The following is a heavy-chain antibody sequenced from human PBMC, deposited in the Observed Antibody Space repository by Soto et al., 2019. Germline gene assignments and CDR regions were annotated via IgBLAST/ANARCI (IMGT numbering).Heavy chain of an antibody. Sequence: QVQLVESGGGVVQPGRSLRLSCAASGFIFRNYGMYWVRQAPGRGLEWVAVISYDGSKKHYGESVKGRFTISRDNSMNTLDRQMNSLRREDTAMDLCAKDISQQIYSGDDCLNGMDVWGQGTTVTVSS. J-gene: IGHJ6*02. CDR2: ISYDGSKK. D-gene: IGHD2-21*02. CDR3: AKDISQQIYSGDDCLNGMDV. V-gene: IGHV3-30*18. CDR1: GFIFRNYG.